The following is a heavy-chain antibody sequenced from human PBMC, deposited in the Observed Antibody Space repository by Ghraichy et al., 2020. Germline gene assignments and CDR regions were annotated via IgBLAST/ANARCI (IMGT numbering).Heavy chain of an antibody. Sequence: GGSLRLSCAASGFTFSSYGMHWVRQAPGKGLEWVAVIWYDGSNKYYADSVKGRFTISRDNSKNTLYLQMNSLRAEDTAVYYCARELNSNLVYYYYGMDVWGQGTTVTVSS. CDR2: IWYDGSNK. CDR3: ARELNSNLVYYYYGMDV. V-gene: IGHV3-33*01. D-gene: IGHD4-11*01. J-gene: IGHJ6*02. CDR1: GFTFSSYG.